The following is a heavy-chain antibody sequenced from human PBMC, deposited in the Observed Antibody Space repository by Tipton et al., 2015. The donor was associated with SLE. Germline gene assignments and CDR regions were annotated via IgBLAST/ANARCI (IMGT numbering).Heavy chain of an antibody. D-gene: IGHD3-3*01. Sequence: TLSLTCAVSGGSVSSGGYSWSWIRQPPGKGLEWVGFIYHSGSTYYNPSLKSRVSISVDRSKNLLTLMLTSVTAADTALYYCVRDLLIFGVGLPMDAFDIWGQGTMVTVSS. CDR2: IYHSGST. CDR3: VRDLLIFGVGLPMDAFDI. CDR1: GGSVSSGGYS. J-gene: IGHJ3*02. V-gene: IGHV4-30-2*01.